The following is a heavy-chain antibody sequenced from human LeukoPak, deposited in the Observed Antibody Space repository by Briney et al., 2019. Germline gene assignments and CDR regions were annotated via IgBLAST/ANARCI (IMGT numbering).Heavy chain of an antibody. CDR1: GFTFSSYT. CDR2: ISSDGSNK. J-gene: IGHJ5*02. Sequence: GGSLRLSCAASGFTFSSYTIHWVRQAPGKGLEWVALISSDGSNKFYANSVKGRFTISRDNSKKTVYLQMNSLRGEDTAVYSCARGATNDFWSGYGWFDPWGQGTLVTVSS. CDR3: ARGATNDFWSGYGWFDP. D-gene: IGHD3-3*01. V-gene: IGHV3-30*04.